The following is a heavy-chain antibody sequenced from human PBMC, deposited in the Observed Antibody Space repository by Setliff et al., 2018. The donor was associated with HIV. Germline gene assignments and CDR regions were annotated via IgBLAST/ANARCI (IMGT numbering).Heavy chain of an antibody. D-gene: IGHD3-9*01. Sequence: ASVKVSCKASGYTFTAYYIHWVRQAPGQGREWMGRIDPTTGDTRYTRRFQGRVTMTRDTSISSVYMELSRLTSDDTALYYCTRTKILTGYYFSPTYCFDAWGQGALVTVST. CDR3: TRTKILTGYYFSPTYCFDA. V-gene: IGHV1-2*06. CDR1: GYTFTAYY. CDR2: IDPTTGDT. J-gene: IGHJ4*02.